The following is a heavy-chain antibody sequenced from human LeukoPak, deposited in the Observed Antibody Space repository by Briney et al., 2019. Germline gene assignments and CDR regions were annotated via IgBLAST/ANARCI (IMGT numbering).Heavy chain of an antibody. CDR1: GYSFTNYW. CDR3: ARALRTGQGDYVPVL. D-gene: IGHD3-10*02. V-gene: IGHV5-51*01. CDR2: IYPGDSET. J-gene: IGHJ4*02. Sequence: GESLKISCKASGYSFTNYWIGWVRQMPGKGLEWMTIIYPGDSETRYSPSFQGQVTISADKSIGTTYLQWSSLKASDTAMYYCARALRTGQGDYVPVLWGQGTLVTVSS.